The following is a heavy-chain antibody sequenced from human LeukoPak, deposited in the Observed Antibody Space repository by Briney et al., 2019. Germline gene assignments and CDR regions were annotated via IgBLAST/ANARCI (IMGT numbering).Heavy chain of an antibody. Sequence: GSLRLSCAASGFTFRDFGMSWVRQAPGKGLEWVSTISGGGDNIYYADSVKGRLTISRDNSKNTLFLRINSLRAEDTAVYYCARELYCSRGSCYPDYFDYWGQGTLVTVSS. V-gene: IGHV3-23*01. J-gene: IGHJ4*02. CDR1: GFTFRDFG. D-gene: IGHD2-15*01. CDR2: ISGGGDNI. CDR3: ARELYCSRGSCYPDYFDY.